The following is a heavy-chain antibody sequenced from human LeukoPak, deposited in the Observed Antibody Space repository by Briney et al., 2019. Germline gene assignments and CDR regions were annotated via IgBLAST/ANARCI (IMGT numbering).Heavy chain of an antibody. Sequence: SETLSLTCAVYGGSFSGYYWSWIRQPPGKGLEWIGEINHGGSTNYNPSLKSRVTISVDTSKNQFSLKLTSVTAADTAVYYCATSGGSYWSWGQGTLVTVSS. CDR1: GGSFSGYY. CDR2: INHGGST. J-gene: IGHJ5*02. CDR3: ATSGGSYWS. D-gene: IGHD1-26*01. V-gene: IGHV4-34*01.